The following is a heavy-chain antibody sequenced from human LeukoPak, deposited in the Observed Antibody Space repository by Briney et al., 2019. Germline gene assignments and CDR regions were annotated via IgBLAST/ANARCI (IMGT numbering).Heavy chain of an antibody. J-gene: IGHJ4*02. CDR3: ARDGRWQQLVLDY. CDR1: GYTFTSYY. Sequence: ASVKVSCKASGYTFTSYYMHWVRQAPGQGLEWMGIINPSGGSTSYAQKFQGRVTMTRDTSTNTVYMDLASLRSEDTAVYYCARDGRWQQLVLDYWGQGTLVIASS. D-gene: IGHD6-13*01. V-gene: IGHV1-46*01. CDR2: INPSGGST.